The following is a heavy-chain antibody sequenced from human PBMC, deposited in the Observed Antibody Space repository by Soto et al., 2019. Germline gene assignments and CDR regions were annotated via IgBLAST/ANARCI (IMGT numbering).Heavy chain of an antibody. CDR1: GFTFSSYA. CDR3: AKASDCSGGSCYHPRYYGMDV. J-gene: IGHJ6*02. D-gene: IGHD2-15*01. Sequence: AGGSLRLSCAASGFTFSSYAMSWVRQAPGKGLEWVSAISGSGGSTYYADSVKGRFTISRDNSKNTLYLQMNSLRAEDTAVYYCAKASDCSGGSCYHPRYYGMDVWGQGTTVTVSS. CDR2: ISGSGGST. V-gene: IGHV3-23*01.